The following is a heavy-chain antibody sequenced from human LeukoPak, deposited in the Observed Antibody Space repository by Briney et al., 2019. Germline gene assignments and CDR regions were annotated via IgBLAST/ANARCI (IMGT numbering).Heavy chain of an antibody. J-gene: IGHJ4*02. D-gene: IGHD6-19*01. CDR3: ATTGGIAVAGTYAHFDY. Sequence: GESLKISCKGSGYSFTSYWIGWVRQMPGKGLEWMGIIYPGDSDTRYSPSFQGQVTISADKSISTAYLQWSSLKASDTAVYYCATTGGIAVAGTYAHFDYWGQGTLVTVSS. CDR2: IYPGDSDT. CDR1: GYSFTSYW. V-gene: IGHV5-51*01.